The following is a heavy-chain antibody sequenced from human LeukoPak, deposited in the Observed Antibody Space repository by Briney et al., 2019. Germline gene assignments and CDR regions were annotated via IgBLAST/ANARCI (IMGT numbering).Heavy chain of an antibody. CDR3: ASSPYSSSFDY. CDR2: IYTSGST. D-gene: IGHD6-19*01. J-gene: IGHJ4*02. CDR1: GGSISSYY. Sequence: PSETLSLTCTVSGGSISSYYWSWIRQPAGKGLEWIGRIYTSGSTNYSPSLKSRVTMSVDASKNQFSLKLSSVTAADTAVYYCASSPYSSSFDYWGQGTLVTVSS. V-gene: IGHV4-4*07.